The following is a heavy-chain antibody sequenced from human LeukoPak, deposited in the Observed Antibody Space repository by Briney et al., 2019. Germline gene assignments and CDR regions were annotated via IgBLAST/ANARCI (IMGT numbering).Heavy chain of an antibody. Sequence: GGSLRLSCAASGFTFSSYSMNWVRQAPGKGLEWVSSISSSSTYIYYADSVKGRFTISRDNAKNSLYLQMNSLRAEDTAVYYCARVRGAAAFDYWGQETLVTVSS. J-gene: IGHJ4*02. D-gene: IGHD3-10*01. V-gene: IGHV3-21*01. CDR2: ISSSSTYI. CDR3: ARVRGAAAFDY. CDR1: GFTFSSYS.